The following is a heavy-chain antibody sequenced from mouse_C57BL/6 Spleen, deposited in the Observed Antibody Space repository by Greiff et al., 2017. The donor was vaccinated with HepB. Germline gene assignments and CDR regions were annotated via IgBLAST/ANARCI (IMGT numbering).Heavy chain of an antibody. CDR2: IYPRSGNT. CDR1: GYTFTSYG. J-gene: IGHJ3*01. Sequence: VQLVESGAELARPGASVKLSCKASGYTFTSYGISWVKQRTGQGLEWIGEIYPRSGNTYYNEKFKGKATLTADKSSSTAYMELRSLTSEDSAVYFCARGLDWAWFAYWGQGTLVTVSA. CDR3: ARGLDWAWFAY. V-gene: IGHV1-81*01. D-gene: IGHD4-1*01.